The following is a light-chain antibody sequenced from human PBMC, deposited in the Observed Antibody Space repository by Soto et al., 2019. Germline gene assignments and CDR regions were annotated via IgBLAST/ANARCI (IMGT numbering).Light chain of an antibody. J-gene: IGKJ5*01. CDR3: QQYGSSATIT. V-gene: IGKV3-20*01. CDR2: GAS. CDR1: QSVSSY. Sequence: EIVLAQSPATLSLSPGERATLSCRASQSVSSYLAWYQQKPGQAPRLLIYGASIRATGIPDRFSGSGSETDFTLTISRLEPEDFALYYCQQYGSSATITFGQGTRLEIK.